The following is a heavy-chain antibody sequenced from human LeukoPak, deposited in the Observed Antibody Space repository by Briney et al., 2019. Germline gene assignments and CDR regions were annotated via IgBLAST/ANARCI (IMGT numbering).Heavy chain of an antibody. Sequence: GGSLRLSCAASGFTFSSYAMSWVRQAPGKGLEWVSAISGSGGSTYYADSVKGRFTISRDNSKNTLYLQMNSLRAEDTAVYYCAKVDYDFWSGNIDYWGQGTLVTVSS. V-gene: IGHV3-23*01. CDR2: ISGSGGST. D-gene: IGHD3-3*01. CDR1: GFTFSSYA. CDR3: AKVDYDFWSGNIDY. J-gene: IGHJ4*02.